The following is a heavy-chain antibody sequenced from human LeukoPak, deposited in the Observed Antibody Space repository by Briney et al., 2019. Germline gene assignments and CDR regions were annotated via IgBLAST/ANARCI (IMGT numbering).Heavy chain of an antibody. CDR2: ISYDGSDK. J-gene: IGHJ4*02. D-gene: IGHD5-18*01. CDR1: GFTFSSYG. CDR3: AKNAHYQGYSYGGIDY. Sequence: GRSLRLSCAASGFTFSSYGMPWVRQAPGKGLEWVAVISYDGSDKYSADSVKGRFTISRDNSKNTLYLQMNSLRAEDTAVYYCAKNAHYQGYSYGGIDYWGQGTLVTVSS. V-gene: IGHV3-30*18.